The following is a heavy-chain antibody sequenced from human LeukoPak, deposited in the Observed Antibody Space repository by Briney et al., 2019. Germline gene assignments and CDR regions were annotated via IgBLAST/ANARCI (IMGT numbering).Heavy chain of an antibody. Sequence: ASVKVSCKASGYTFTSYYMHWVRQAPGQGLEWMGIINPSGGSTSYAQKFQGRVTITADESTSTAYMELSSLRSEDTAVYYCAKQLAAAGRGYYYYYYMDVWGKGTTVTISS. V-gene: IGHV1-46*01. D-gene: IGHD6-13*01. CDR1: GYTFTSYY. J-gene: IGHJ6*03. CDR3: AKQLAAAGRGYYYYYYMDV. CDR2: INPSGGST.